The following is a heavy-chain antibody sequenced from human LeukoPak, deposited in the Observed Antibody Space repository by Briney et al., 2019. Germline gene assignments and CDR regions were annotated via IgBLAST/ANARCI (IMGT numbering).Heavy chain of an antibody. V-gene: IGHV1-69*01. CDR3: ARGFYGDYRGINLNYFDY. CDR1: GGTFSSYA. J-gene: IGHJ4*02. D-gene: IGHD4-17*01. CDR2: IIPIFGTA. Sequence: SVKVYCKASGGTFSSYAISWVRQAPGQGLEWMGGIIPIFGTANYAQKFQGRVTITADESTSTAYMELSSLRSEDTAVYYCARGFYGDYRGINLNYFDYWGQGTLVTVSS.